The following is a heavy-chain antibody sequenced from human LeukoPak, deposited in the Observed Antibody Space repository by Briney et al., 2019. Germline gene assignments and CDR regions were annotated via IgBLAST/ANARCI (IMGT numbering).Heavy chain of an antibody. J-gene: IGHJ4*02. Sequence: GGSLRLSCVASGFTFGKYWMSWVRQAPGKGLEWVSAISGSGGSTYYADSVKGRFTISRDNSKNTLYLQMNSLRAEDTAVYYCAKVEYYYDSSGYPHHYFDYWGQGTLVTVSS. V-gene: IGHV3-23*01. D-gene: IGHD3-22*01. CDR3: AKVEYYYDSSGYPHHYFDY. CDR1: GFTFGKYW. CDR2: ISGSGGST.